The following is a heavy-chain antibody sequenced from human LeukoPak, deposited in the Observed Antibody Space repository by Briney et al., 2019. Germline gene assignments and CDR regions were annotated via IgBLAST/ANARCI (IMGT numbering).Heavy chain of an antibody. Sequence: ASVKASCKAAQGTFSSYAINWLRHSPGQGLEWMGRIIPIFDTANYAQKFHGRVTITAHKSTSTAYMELRSLRSEDTAVFYCAREEGSSSWYKGTGSDWFDPWGQGTLVSVSS. CDR2: IIPIFDTA. D-gene: IGHD6-13*01. CDR1: QGTFSSYA. V-gene: IGHV1-69*06. CDR3: AREEGSSSWYKGTGSDWFDP. J-gene: IGHJ5*02.